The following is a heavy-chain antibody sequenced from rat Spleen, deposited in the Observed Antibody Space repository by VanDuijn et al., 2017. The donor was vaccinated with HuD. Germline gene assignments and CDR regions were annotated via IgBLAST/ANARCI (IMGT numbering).Heavy chain of an antibody. CDR1: GFTFSDFY. CDR2: ISYDGSST. CDR3: ARRGLRVYLNVMDA. D-gene: IGHD1-9*01. Sequence: EVQLVESDGGLVQPGRSLKLSCVASGFTFSDFYMAWVCQAPTKGLEWVATISYDGSSTYYRDSVKGRFTISRDNAKSTLYLQMDSLRSEDTATYYCARRGLRVYLNVMDAWGQGASVTVSS. V-gene: IGHV5-7*01. J-gene: IGHJ4*01.